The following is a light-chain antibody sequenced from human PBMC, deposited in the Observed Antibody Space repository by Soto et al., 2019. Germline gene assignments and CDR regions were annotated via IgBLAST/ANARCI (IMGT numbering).Light chain of an antibody. CDR1: QSVSSN. CDR3: QQYNNWPPWT. J-gene: IGKJ1*01. CDR2: GAS. V-gene: IGKV3-15*01. Sequence: EIFLTHSPGTLSVAPGERATLSCRASQSVSSNLAWYQQKPGQAPRLLIYGASTRATGIPARFSGSGSGTEFTLTISSLQSEDFAVYYCQQYNNWPPWTFGQRTKVDIK.